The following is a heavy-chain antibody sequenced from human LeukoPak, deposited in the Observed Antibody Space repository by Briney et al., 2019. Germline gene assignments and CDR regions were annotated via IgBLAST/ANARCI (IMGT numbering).Heavy chain of an antibody. J-gene: IGHJ4*02. CDR3: ARASRPTVTIDPYYFDY. CDR2: VYPNSGGT. V-gene: IGHV1-2*02. CDR1: GYTFTDYY. Sequence: ASVTVSCTSSGYTFTDYYMHWVRQAPGQGLEWMGWVYPNSGGTNYPQKFQGRVTMTRDTSTTTAYMEVSRLTSDDTAVYYCARASRPTVTIDPYYFDYWGQGTLVTVSS. D-gene: IGHD4-17*01.